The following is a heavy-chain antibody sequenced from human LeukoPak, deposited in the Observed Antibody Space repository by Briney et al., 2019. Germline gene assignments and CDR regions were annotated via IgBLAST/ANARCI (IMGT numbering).Heavy chain of an antibody. CDR3: ARDIAGAIKGGWFDT. J-gene: IGHJ5*02. D-gene: IGHD1-26*01. V-gene: IGHV1-8*01. CDR1: GYTFTNYD. CDR2: MNPNSGNT. Sequence: ASVKVSCKASGYTFTNYDINWVRQATGQGLEWMGWMNPNSGNTGYAQKFQGRVTMTSNTSISTAYMELSSLRSEDTALYYCARDIAGAIKGGWFDTWGQGTPVTVSS.